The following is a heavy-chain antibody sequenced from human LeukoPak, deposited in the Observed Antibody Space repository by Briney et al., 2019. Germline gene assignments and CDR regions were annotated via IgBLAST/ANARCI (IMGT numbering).Heavy chain of an antibody. CDR2: ISNTGYNI. Sequence: GGSLRLSCEASGFIFDSFEMNWVRQAPGKGLEWVSYISNTGYNIYYADSVTGRFTISRDNAKNSLNLQMNSLRAEDTAVYYCARAGNLDNWGQGTLVTVSS. CDR3: ARAGNLDN. CDR1: GFIFDSFE. V-gene: IGHV3-48*03. D-gene: IGHD4-23*01. J-gene: IGHJ4*02.